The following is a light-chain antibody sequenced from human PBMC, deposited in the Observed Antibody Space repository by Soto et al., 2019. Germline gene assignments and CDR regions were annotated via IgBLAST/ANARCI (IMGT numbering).Light chain of an antibody. Sequence: QSVLSQPPSASGTPGQRVTISCSGSSSNIGRNYVYWYQQVPGTAPKLLIFRNNQRPSGVPDRFSGSKSGTSASLAISGLRSEDEAYYFCAAWDYSLSGYWVFGGGTKLTVL. CDR1: SSNIGRNY. V-gene: IGLV1-47*01. CDR2: RNN. CDR3: AAWDYSLSGYWV. J-gene: IGLJ3*02.